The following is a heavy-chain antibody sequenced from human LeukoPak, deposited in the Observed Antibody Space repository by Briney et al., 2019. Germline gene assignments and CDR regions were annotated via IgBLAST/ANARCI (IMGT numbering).Heavy chain of an antibody. J-gene: IGHJ6*02. CDR2: IFYSGNT. Sequence: PSETLSLTCTVSGGPISDFYWSWIRQSPEKGLEWIGNIFYSGNTNYNPSLRSRVTISVDTSKKQFSLRLTSVTAADTAVYYCARLRSGSTPPPPYYYYGLDVWGQGTTVTVSS. V-gene: IGHV4-59*01. D-gene: IGHD1-26*01. CDR3: ARLRSGSTPPPPYYYYGLDV. CDR1: GGPISDFY.